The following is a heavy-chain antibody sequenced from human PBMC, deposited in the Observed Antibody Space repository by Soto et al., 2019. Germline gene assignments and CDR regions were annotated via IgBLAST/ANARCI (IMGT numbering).Heavy chain of an antibody. J-gene: IGHJ6*02. CDR1: GYSFTSYW. D-gene: IGHD6-13*01. Sequence: PGESLKISCKGSGYSFTSYWIGWVRQMPGKGLEWKGIIYPGDSDTRYSPSFQGQVTISADKSISTAYLQWSSLKASDTVMYYFARFISSIAAAGPYYYYGMDVWGQGTTVTVSS. CDR3: ARFISSIAAAGPYYYYGMDV. V-gene: IGHV5-51*01. CDR2: IYPGDSDT.